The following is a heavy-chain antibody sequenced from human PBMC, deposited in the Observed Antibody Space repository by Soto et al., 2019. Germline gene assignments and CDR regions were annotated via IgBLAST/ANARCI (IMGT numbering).Heavy chain of an antibody. D-gene: IGHD3-3*01. CDR1: GYTFTSYC. CDR2: ISAYNGNT. J-gene: IGHJ3*02. Sequence: GASVKVSCKASGYTFTSYCISWVLQAPGQGLEWMGWISAYNGNTNYAQKLQGRVTMTTDTSTSTAYMELRSLRSDDTAVYYCARSGVRFLEWLPHDAFDIWGQGTMVTVSS. V-gene: IGHV1-18*01. CDR3: ARSGVRFLEWLPHDAFDI.